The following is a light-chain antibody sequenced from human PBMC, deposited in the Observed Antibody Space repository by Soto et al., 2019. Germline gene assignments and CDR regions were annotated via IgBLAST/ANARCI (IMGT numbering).Light chain of an antibody. J-gene: IGKJ2*01. V-gene: IGKV3-15*01. CDR3: QQYNNWPPEYT. Sequence: EIVMTQSPATLSVSPGERATLSCRASQSVSSNLAWYQQKPGQAPRLLIYGASTRPTGIPARFSGSGSGTEFTLTISSLQFEDFAVYYCQQYNNWPPEYTFGQGTKLEIK. CDR2: GAS. CDR1: QSVSSN.